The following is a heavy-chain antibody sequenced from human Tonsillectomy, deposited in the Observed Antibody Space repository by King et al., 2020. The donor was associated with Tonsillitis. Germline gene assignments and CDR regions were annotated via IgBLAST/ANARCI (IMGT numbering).Heavy chain of an antibody. CDR2: IDPSDSYT. CDR3: ARRGAYSDDAFDI. V-gene: IGHV5-10-1*03. J-gene: IGHJ3*02. D-gene: IGHD2-15*01. Sequence: QLVQSGAEVKKPGESLRISCKGSGYSFTNYWITWVRQMPGKGLEWMGRIDPSDSYTNYRPSFQGHVTISTDTSISTAYLQWSSLKASDTAMYYCARRGAYSDDAFDIWGQGTMVTVSS. CDR1: GYSFTNYW.